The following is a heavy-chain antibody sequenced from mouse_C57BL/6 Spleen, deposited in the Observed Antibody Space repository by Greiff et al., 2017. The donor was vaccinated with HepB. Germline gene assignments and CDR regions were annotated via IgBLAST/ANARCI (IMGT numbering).Heavy chain of an antibody. D-gene: IGHD2-10*02. CDR1: GYTFTSYW. CDR2: IHPNSGST. V-gene: IGHV1-64*01. CDR3: ATYGNYDYAMDY. Sequence: VQLQQPGAELVKPGASVKLSCKASGYTFTSYWMHWVKQRPGQGLEWIGMIHPNSGSTNYNEKFKSKATLTVDKSSSTAYMQLSSLTSEDSAVYYCATYGNYDYAMDYWGQGTSVTVSS. J-gene: IGHJ4*01.